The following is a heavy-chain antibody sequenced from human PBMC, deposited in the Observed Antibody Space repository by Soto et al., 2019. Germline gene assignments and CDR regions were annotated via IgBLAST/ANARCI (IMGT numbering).Heavy chain of an antibody. Sequence: ASVKVSCKASGYTFTGYYMHWVRQAPGQGLEWMGWMNPNSGNTGYAQKFQGRVTMTRNTSISTAYMELSSLRSEDTAVYYCARSSYYYGSGPIDYWGQGTLVTVSS. V-gene: IGHV1-8*01. CDR1: GYTFTGYY. CDR3: ARSSYYYGSGPIDY. CDR2: MNPNSGNT. J-gene: IGHJ4*02. D-gene: IGHD3-10*01.